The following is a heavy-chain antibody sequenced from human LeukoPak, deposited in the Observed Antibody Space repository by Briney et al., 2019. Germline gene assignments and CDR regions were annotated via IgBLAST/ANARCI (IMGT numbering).Heavy chain of an antibody. CDR1: GFTFSSDN. J-gene: IGHJ3*02. CDR3: ARWERIGAFDI. D-gene: IGHD1-26*01. V-gene: IGHV3-21*01. Sequence: AGTLRLTCAASGFTFSSDNKNGLLQPPPKELQWFSSTSSRSSYIYYADSVKGRFTISRDNAKNSLYLQMNSLRAADTAVYYCARWERIGAFDIWGQGTMVTVSS. CDR2: TSSRSSYI.